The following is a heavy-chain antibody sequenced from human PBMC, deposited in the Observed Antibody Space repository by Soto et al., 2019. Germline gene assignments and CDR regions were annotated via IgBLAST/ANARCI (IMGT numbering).Heavy chain of an antibody. CDR1: GDSVSSNSAA. D-gene: IGHD6-19*01. J-gene: IGHJ4*02. V-gene: IGHV6-1*01. CDR3: ARDFFSRYSSGWYESCFDY. Sequence: SQTLSLTCAISGDSVSSNSAAWNWIRQSPSRDLEWLGRTYYRSKWYNDYAVSVKSRITINPDTSKNQFSLQLNSVTPEDTAVYYCARDFFSRYSSGWYESCFDYWGQGTLVTVSS. CDR2: TYYRSKWYN.